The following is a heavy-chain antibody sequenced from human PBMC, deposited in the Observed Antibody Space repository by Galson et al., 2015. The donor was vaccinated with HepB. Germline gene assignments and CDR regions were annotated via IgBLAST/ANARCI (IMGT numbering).Heavy chain of an antibody. Sequence: SLRLSCAGSGFTFTSNNMYWVRQAPGKGLEWVSYISSSSSTIYYADSVKGRFTIPRDNAKNSLYLQMNSLRDEDTAVYYCARGEGLDYDSSDYQEYFHHWGQGTLVTVSS. CDR2: ISSSSSTI. V-gene: IGHV3-48*02. D-gene: IGHD3-22*01. J-gene: IGHJ1*01. CDR3: ARGEGLDYDSSDYQEYFHH. CDR1: GFTFTSNN.